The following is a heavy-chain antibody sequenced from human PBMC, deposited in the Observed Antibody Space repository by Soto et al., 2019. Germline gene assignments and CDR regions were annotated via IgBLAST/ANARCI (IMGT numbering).Heavy chain of an antibody. Sequence: EMELVESGGGLVQPGRSLRLACAASGFIFDDYAMHWARQAPGKGLEWVSGITWNSDTIYYADSVKGRFTISRDNAKNSLYLQMNSLRAEDTALYCCAKVVLWGGEAPTHAVDIFGHGTMVTVSS. J-gene: IGHJ3*02. CDR1: GFIFDDYA. CDR2: ITWNSDTI. V-gene: IGHV3-9*01. D-gene: IGHD2-21*01. CDR3: AKVVLWGGEAPTHAVDI.